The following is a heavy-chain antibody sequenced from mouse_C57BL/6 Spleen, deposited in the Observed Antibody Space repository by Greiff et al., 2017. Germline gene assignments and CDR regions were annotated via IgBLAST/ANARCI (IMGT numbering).Heavy chain of an antibody. CDR2: IYPGDGDT. CDR1: GYAFSSYW. Sequence: QVQLQQSGAELVKPGASVKISCKASGYAFSSYWMNWVKQRPGKGLEWIGQIYPGDGDTNYNGKFKGKATLTADKSSSTAYMQLSSLTSEDSAVYFCAIRGNGNYGAWFAYWGQGTLVTVSA. D-gene: IGHD2-1*01. CDR3: AIRGNGNYGAWFAY. J-gene: IGHJ3*01. V-gene: IGHV1-80*01.